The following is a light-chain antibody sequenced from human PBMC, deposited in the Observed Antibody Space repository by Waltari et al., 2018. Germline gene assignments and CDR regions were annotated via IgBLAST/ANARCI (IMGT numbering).Light chain of an antibody. Sequence: SCEARQVVGSKASWDQQNRAQALILLVYDASYGASGIPPMFSGSASGTDFTLTISSLEPDDFAVYYCQQRSSWPITFGPGTKVDFK. J-gene: IGKJ3*01. CDR3: QQRSSWPIT. V-gene: IGKV3-11*01. CDR1: QVVGSK. CDR2: DAS.